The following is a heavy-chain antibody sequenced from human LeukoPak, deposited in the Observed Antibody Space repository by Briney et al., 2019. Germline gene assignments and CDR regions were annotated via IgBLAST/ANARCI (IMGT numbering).Heavy chain of an antibody. Sequence: SETLSLTCTVSGDSISSGTYYWSLIRQPPGKGLEWIGEINHSGRTNYSPSLKSRVTISVDTSKNQFFLKLNSVTAADTAVYYCARSRTLSISIIRGVPKAPHYFDHWGQGTLVTVSS. D-gene: IGHD3-10*01. CDR3: ARSRTLSISIIRGVPKAPHYFDH. J-gene: IGHJ4*02. CDR1: GDSISSGTYY. CDR2: INHSGRT. V-gene: IGHV4-39*01.